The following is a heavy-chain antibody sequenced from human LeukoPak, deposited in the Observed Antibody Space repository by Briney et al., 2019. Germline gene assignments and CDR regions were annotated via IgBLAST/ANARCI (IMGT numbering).Heavy chain of an antibody. Sequence: TSETLSLTCAVYGGSFNGYYWGWIRQPPGKGLEWIGEINHSGSTTHNPSLESRVTISLDTSKNQFSLRLSSVTAADTAVYYCARAGYDFGNYFFDHWGQGTLVTVSS. J-gene: IGHJ4*02. CDR3: ARAGYDFGNYFFDH. CDR1: GGSFNGYY. D-gene: IGHD4-23*01. CDR2: INHSGST. V-gene: IGHV4-34*01.